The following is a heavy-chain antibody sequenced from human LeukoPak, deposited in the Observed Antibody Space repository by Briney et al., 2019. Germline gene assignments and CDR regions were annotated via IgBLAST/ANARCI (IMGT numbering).Heavy chain of an antibody. CDR3: ARAAAAVYFDY. J-gene: IGHJ4*02. CDR1: GGSISSGSYY. D-gene: IGHD6-13*01. CDR2: MFYSGSP. V-gene: IGHV4-31*03. Sequence: SQTLSLTCTVSGGSISSGSYYWTWIRQHPGKGLEWIGYMFYSGSPYYNPSLKSRVTISVHTSKNQFSLRYTIATAADTVLYYSARAAAAVYFDYWGQGTLVTVSS.